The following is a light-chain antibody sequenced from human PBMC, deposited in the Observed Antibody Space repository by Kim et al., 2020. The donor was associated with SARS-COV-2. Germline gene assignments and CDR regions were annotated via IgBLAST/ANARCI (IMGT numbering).Light chain of an antibody. V-gene: IGKV3-15*01. CDR1: RSGGRY. Sequence: VGREGGATTSGGGRRSGGRYLAWFQQQPGQPPGVVFCEAAGRAGGIPGRCSGRGGGAEFTLTSSRLQSEDFAVYYWQQYNNWRTFGQGTKVDIK. J-gene: IGKJ1*01. CDR3: QQYNNWRT. CDR2: EAA.